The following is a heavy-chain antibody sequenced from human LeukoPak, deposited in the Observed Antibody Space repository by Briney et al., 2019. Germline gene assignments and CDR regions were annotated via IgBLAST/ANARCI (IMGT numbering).Heavy chain of an antibody. D-gene: IGHD3-16*02. V-gene: IGHV3-48*01. CDR3: ARSRNGYVWGSYRYWRGVFDY. Sequence: GGSLRLSCAASGFTFSSYSMNWVRQAPGKGLEWVSYISSSSSTIYYADSVKGRFTISRDNAKNSLYLQMNSLRAEDTAVYYCARSRNGYVWGSYRYWRGVFDYWGQGTLVTVSS. CDR2: ISSSSSTI. CDR1: GFTFSSYS. J-gene: IGHJ4*02.